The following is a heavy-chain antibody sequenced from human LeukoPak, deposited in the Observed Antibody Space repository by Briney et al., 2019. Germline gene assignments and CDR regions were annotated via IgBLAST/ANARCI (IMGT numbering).Heavy chain of an antibody. Sequence: PGGSLRLSCTASGFSFSDYSFNWVRQAPGKGLEWVSAISGGGGSTYYADSEKGRFTISRDNSKNTVYLQMDSLRAGDTAMYYCAKVPYDSSGYYYFDYWGQGTLVTVSS. J-gene: IGHJ4*02. CDR3: AKVPYDSSGYYYFDY. D-gene: IGHD3-22*01. CDR2: ISGGGGST. V-gene: IGHV3-23*01. CDR1: GFSFSDYS.